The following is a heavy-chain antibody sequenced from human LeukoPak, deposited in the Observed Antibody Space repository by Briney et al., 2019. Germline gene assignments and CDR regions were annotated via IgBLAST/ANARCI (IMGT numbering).Heavy chain of an antibody. CDR2: IKQDGSEK. Sequence: GGSLRLSCAASGFTLSSYWMSWVRQAPGKGLEWVANIKQDGSEKDYVDSVRGRFTISRDNAENSLYLQMNSLRADDTAVYYCAREGGSGWTRALNWPDPWGQGTRVTVSS. J-gene: IGHJ5*02. D-gene: IGHD6-19*01. CDR3: AREGGSGWTRALNWPDP. V-gene: IGHV3-7*01. CDR1: GFTLSSYW.